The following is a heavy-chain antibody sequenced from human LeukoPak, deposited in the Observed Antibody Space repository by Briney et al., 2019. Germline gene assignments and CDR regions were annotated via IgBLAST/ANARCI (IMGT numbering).Heavy chain of an antibody. J-gene: IGHJ5*02. CDR3: ARHEIDSSGYYYEFDWFDP. Sequence: SETLSLTCTVSGGSISSSSYYWGWIRQPPGKGLEWIGSIYYSGSTYHNPSLKSRVTISVDTSKNQFSLKLSSVTAADTAVYYCARHEIDSSGYYYEFDWFDPWGQGTLVTVSS. D-gene: IGHD3-22*01. CDR1: GGSISSSSYY. CDR2: IYYSGST. V-gene: IGHV4-39*01.